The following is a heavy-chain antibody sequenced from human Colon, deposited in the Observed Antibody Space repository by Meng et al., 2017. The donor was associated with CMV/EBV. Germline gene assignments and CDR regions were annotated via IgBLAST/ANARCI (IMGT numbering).Heavy chain of an antibody. V-gene: IGHV4-61*02. CDR2: VYANGNT. Sequence: QVALQQSGPGLVKPSATPSLTCTGVSFINIDYYWGWIRQPAGKALEYIGRVYANGNTKYNPSLTSRVTISLDTSKKQISLKLTSVTAADTAVYYCVGPHHYFDYWGQGTLVTVSS. J-gene: IGHJ4*02. CDR1: FINIDYY. CDR3: VGPHHYFDY.